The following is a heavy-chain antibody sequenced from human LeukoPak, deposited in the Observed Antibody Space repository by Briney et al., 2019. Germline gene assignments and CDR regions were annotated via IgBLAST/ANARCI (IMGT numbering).Heavy chain of an antibody. V-gene: IGHV1-8*03. CDR1: GYTFTNYD. D-gene: IGHD3-3*01. CDR3: ARSFWSGYTDY. Sequence: ASVKVSCKASGYTFTNYDINWVRQATGQELEWMGWMTPNSGNTGYAQKFQGRVTITRNISISTAYMELSSLRSEDTAVYYCARSFWSGYTDYWGQGTLVTVSS. J-gene: IGHJ4*02. CDR2: MTPNSGNT.